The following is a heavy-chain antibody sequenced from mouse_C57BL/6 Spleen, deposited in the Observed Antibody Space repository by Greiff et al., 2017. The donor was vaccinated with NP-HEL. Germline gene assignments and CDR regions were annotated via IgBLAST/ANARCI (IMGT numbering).Heavy chain of an antibody. Sequence: DVHLVESGGGLVKPGGSLKLSCAASGFTFSSYAMSWVRQTPEKRLEWVATISDGGSYTYYPDNVKGRFTISRDNAKNNLYLQMSHLKSEDTAMYYCARVGTTVVNAMDYWGQGTSVTVSS. CDR2: ISDGGSYT. V-gene: IGHV5-4*01. J-gene: IGHJ4*01. CDR3: ARVGTTVVNAMDY. D-gene: IGHD1-1*01. CDR1: GFTFSSYA.